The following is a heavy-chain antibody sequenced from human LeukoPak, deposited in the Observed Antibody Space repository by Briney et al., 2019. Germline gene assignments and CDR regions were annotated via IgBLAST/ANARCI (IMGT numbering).Heavy chain of an antibody. CDR1: GFTFSSYA. J-gene: IGHJ4*02. CDR2: FSGSCGST. V-gene: IGHV3-23*01. Sequence: GGSLRLSCAASGFTFSSYAMSWVRQAPGKGLEWVSAFSGSCGSTYYADSVKGRFTISRDNSKNTLFLQMKSLRAEDKAVYYCAKTGTSRFDYWGQGTLVTVSS. CDR3: AKTGTSRFDY.